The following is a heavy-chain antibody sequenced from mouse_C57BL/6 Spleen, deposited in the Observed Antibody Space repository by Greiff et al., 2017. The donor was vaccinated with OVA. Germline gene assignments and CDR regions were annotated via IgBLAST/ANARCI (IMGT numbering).Heavy chain of an antibody. CDR3: ARGTVVDYYAMDY. CDR2: IYPRSGNT. Sequence: VQLVESGAELARPGASVKLSCKASGYTFTSYGISWVKQRTGQGLEWIGEIYPRSGNTYYNEKFKGKATLTADKSSSTAYMELRSLTSEDSAVYFCARGTVVDYYAMDYWGQGTSVTVSS. J-gene: IGHJ4*01. CDR1: GYTFTSYG. D-gene: IGHD1-1*01. V-gene: IGHV1-81*01.